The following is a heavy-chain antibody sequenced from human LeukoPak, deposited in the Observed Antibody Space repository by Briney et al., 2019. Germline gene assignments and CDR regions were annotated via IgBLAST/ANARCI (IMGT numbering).Heavy chain of an antibody. CDR1: GGSISGTSIY. Sequence: PSETLSLTCSVSGGSISGTSIYWGWLRQPPGKRLEWIGSIYYSGDTYYSPSLRSRVIISVDTSRNQFSLKLTSVTAADTAVYYCARSSAAEGPTHNWFGPWGQGILVTVPS. V-gene: IGHV4-39*01. D-gene: IGHD6-13*01. J-gene: IGHJ5*02. CDR3: ARSSAAEGPTHNWFGP. CDR2: IYYSGDT.